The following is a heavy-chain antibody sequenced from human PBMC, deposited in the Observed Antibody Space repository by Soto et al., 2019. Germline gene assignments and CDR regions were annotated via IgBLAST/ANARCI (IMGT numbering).Heavy chain of an antibody. CDR1: GFTFSTHW. CDR3: AKHGGWRFDY. V-gene: IGHV3-7*03. J-gene: IGHJ4*02. CDR2: TKEDGTVT. Sequence: EVQLVESGGGLVQPGGSLRLSCAASGFTFSTHWISWVRQAPGKGLEWVANTKEDGTVTNYVDSVEGRFTISRDNAKSSLYLQMNSLRAEDTAVYYCAKHGGWRFDYWGQGTLVTVSS. D-gene: IGHD6-19*01.